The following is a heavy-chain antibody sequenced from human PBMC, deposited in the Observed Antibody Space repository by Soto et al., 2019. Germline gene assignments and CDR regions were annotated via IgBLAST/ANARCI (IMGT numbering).Heavy chain of an antibody. CDR3: ARRSLPNYYDSSGYYFDY. D-gene: IGHD3-22*01. CDR1: GGSISSGGYY. CDR2: IYYSGST. V-gene: IGHV4-31*03. J-gene: IGHJ4*02. Sequence: QVQLQESGPGLVKPSQTLSLTCTVSGGSISSGGYYWSWIRQHPGKGLEWVGYIYYSGSTYYNPSLKSRVTISVDTAKNHFALKQSSVTAADTAVYYCARRSLPNYYDSSGYYFDYRGQGTLVTVSS.